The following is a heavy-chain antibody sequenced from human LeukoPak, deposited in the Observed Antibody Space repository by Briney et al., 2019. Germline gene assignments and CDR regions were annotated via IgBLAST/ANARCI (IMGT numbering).Heavy chain of an antibody. J-gene: IGHJ6*02. CDR3: ARGNYDSLYYYYGMDV. CDR2: INHSGST. Sequence: PSETLSLTCAVYGGSFSGYYWSWIRQPPGKGLEWIGEINHSGSTNYNPSLKSRVTISVDTSKNQFSLKLSSVTAADTAVYYCARGNYDSLYYYYGMDVWGQGTTVTVPS. CDR1: GGSFSGYY. D-gene: IGHD3-3*01. V-gene: IGHV4-34*01.